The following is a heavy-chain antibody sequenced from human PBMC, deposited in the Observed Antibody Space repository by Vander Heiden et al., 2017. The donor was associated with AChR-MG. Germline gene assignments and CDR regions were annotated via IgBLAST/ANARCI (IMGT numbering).Heavy chain of an antibody. V-gene: IGHV1-2*06. J-gene: IGHJ6*03. CDR3: AREADSGRGYSYYYHFDV. Sequence: QVQLVQSAPEVKKPGASVKVSCKTSGYTFTGYYIHWVRQAPGQGLEWMGRINPNSGDTKYAPNFQGRVTLTRDTSITTAYMELNSLRSVDTAPYYCAREADSGRGYSYYYHFDVWGKGTMVTVSS. CDR1: GYTFTGYY. CDR2: INPNSGDT. D-gene: IGHD2-8*02.